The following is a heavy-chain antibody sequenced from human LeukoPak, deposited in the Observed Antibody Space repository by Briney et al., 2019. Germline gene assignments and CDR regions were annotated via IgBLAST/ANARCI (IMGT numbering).Heavy chain of an antibody. D-gene: IGHD6-19*01. V-gene: IGHV1-8*01. CDR3: ARDVHDLSGYSSGWYFDY. J-gene: IGHJ4*02. CDR1: GYTFTSYD. CDR2: MNPNSGNT. Sequence: GASVKVSCKASGYTFTSYDINWVRQATGRGLEWMGWMNPNSGNTGYAQKFQGRVTMTRNTSISTAYMELSSLRSEDTAVYYCARDVHDLSGYSSGWYFDYWGQGTLVTVSS.